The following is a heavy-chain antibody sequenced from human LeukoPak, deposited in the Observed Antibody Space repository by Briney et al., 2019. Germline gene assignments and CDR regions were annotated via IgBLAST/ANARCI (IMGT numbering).Heavy chain of an antibody. CDR1: GFTSSSYA. CDR3: AKSYYGSGSYYPYY. CDR2: ISGSGGST. V-gene: IGHV3-23*01. D-gene: IGHD3-10*01. Sequence: GGSLRLSCAASGFTSSSYAMSWVRQAPGKGLEWVSAISGSGGSTYYADSVKGRFTISRDNSKNTLYLQMNSLRAEDTAVYYCAKSYYGSGSYYPYYWGQGTLVTVSS. J-gene: IGHJ4*02.